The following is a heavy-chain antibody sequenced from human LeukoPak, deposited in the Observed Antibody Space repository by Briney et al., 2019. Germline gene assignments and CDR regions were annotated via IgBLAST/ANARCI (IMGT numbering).Heavy chain of an antibody. CDR2: IYSGGST. CDR1: GFTFSTYS. J-gene: IGHJ5*02. Sequence: GGSLRLSCAASGFTFSTYSMNWVRQPPGKGLEWVSVIYSGGSTYYADSVKGRFTISRDNSKNTLYLQMNSLRAEDTAVYYCARDYCGGDCYNWFDPWGQGTLVTVSS. D-gene: IGHD2-21*02. V-gene: IGHV3-66*01. CDR3: ARDYCGGDCYNWFDP.